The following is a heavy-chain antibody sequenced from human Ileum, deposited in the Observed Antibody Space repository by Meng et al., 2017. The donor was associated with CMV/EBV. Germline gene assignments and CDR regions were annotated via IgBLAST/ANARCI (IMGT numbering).Heavy chain of an antibody. J-gene: IGHJ4*02. V-gene: IGHV4-34*01. CDR1: GGSFSGYY. Sequence: QVQVQEWGAGLLKPSETLSLTCAVYGGSFSGYYWSWIRQVPGKGLEWIGEFNHYGSTNYNPSLKSRVTISVDTSKNQFSLNLSSVTAADTAVYYCASGKSNLEYWGQGTLVTVSS. CDR3: ASGKSNLEY. CDR2: FNHYGST. D-gene: IGHD4-11*01.